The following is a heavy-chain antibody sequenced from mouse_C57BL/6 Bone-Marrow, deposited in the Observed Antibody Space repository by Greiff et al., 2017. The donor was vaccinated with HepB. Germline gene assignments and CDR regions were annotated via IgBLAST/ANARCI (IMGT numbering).Heavy chain of an antibody. Sequence: VQLQHSGAELVRPGASVKLSCTASGFNIKDDYMHWVKQRPEQGLEWIGWIDPENGDTEYASKFQGKATITADTSSNTAYLQLSSLTSEDTAVYYCTTSPYFAMDYWGQGTSVTVSS. V-gene: IGHV14-4*01. CDR1: GFNIKDDY. J-gene: IGHJ4*01. CDR3: TTSPYFAMDY. CDR2: IDPENGDT.